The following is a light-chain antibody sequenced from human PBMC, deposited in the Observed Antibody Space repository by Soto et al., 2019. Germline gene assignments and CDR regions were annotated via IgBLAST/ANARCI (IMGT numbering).Light chain of an antibody. V-gene: IGKV1-5*01. CDR3: QQYNSHS. CDR1: QNIFTW. Sequence: DIQMTQSPSTLSASVGDTVTITCRASQNIFTWLAWYQHKPGKAPKLLMYDASILESGVPSRFSGSGSGTEITLTISSLQSDDFATYYCQQYNSHSFGGGTKVDIK. CDR2: DAS. J-gene: IGKJ4*01.